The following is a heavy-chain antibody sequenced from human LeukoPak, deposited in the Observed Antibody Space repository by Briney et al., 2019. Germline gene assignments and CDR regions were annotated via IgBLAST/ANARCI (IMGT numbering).Heavy chain of an antibody. D-gene: IGHD2-15*01. J-gene: IGHJ4*02. V-gene: IGHV4-59*01. CDR2: IYYSGST. CDR1: GGSISSYY. CDR3: ARGTVVVVAARGLLDY. Sequence: PSETLSLTCTVSGGSISSYYWSWIRQPPGKGLEWIGYIYYSGSTNYNPSLKSRVTISVDTSKNQFSLKLSSVTAADTAVYYCARGTVVVVAARGLLDYWGQGTLVTVSS.